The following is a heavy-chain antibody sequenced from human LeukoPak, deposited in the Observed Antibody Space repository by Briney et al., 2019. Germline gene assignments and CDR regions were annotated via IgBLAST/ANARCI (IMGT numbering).Heavy chain of an antibody. V-gene: IGHV4-39*01. J-gene: IGHJ4*02. D-gene: IGHD5-12*01. CDR3: ARLIVATTHFDY. CDR2: IYYSGST. Sequence: ASETLSLTCTVSGGSISSSGYYWGWIRQPPGKGLEWIGSIYYSGSTYYNPSLKSRVTISVDTSKNQFSLKLSSVTAADTAVYYCARLIVATTHFDYWGQGTLVTVSS. CDR1: GGSISSSGYY.